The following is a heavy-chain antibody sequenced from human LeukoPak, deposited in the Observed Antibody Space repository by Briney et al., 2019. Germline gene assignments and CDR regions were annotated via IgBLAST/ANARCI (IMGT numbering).Heavy chain of an antibody. J-gene: IGHJ5*02. V-gene: IGHV3-23*01. CDR3: VKDNRGRWLPYNGFDP. D-gene: IGHD3-22*01. CDR1: GFTFSSYA. CDR2: ISGSGGST. Sequence: GGSLRLSCAASGFTFSSYAMSWVRQAPGKGLEWVSAISGSGGSTYYADSVKGRFTISRDNSKNTLYLQMNSLRAEDTAVYYCVKDNRGRWLPYNGFDPWGQRARVTVSS.